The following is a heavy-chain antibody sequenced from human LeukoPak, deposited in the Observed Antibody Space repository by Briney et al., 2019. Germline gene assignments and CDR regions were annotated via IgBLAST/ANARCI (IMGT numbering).Heavy chain of an antibody. CDR3: ARDPEERPFNYFDY. CDR2: INPNSGGT. V-gene: IGHV1-2*02. CDR1: GYTFTGYY. J-gene: IGHJ4*02. D-gene: IGHD1-14*01. Sequence: ASVKVSCKASGYTFTGYYMHWVRQAPGQGLEWMGWINPNSGGTNYAQKFQGRVTMTRDTSISTAYMELSRLRSDDTAVYYCARDPEERPFNYFDYWGQGTLVTVSS.